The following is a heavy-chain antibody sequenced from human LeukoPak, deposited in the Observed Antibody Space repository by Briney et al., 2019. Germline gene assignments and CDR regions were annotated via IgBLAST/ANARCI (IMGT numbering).Heavy chain of an antibody. CDR3: AKGGGVIGRSYYFDY. CDR2: ISNGGNNK. D-gene: IGHD2-8*02. CDR1: GLTVSGNY. J-gene: IGHJ4*02. Sequence: PGGSLRLSCAAFGLTVSGNYMSWVRQAPGKGLEWVAAISNGGNNKFYADSVKGRFTISRDNPKNTMNLQMNSLRAEDTAVYYCAKGGGVIGRSYYFDYWGQGTLVTVSS. V-gene: IGHV3-30*18.